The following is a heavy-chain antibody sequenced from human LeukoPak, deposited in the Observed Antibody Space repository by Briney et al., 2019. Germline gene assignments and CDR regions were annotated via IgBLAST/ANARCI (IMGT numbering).Heavy chain of an antibody. CDR2: ISTYNGKT. CDR1: GYTFISYG. D-gene: IGHD3-22*01. CDR3: ARDLNPTMIVVFDI. Sequence: GASVKVSCKASGYTFISYGISWVRQAPGQGLEWMGWISTYNGKTSYAPKIQGRVTMTTDTSTTTAYMELRSLRSDDTAVYYCARDLNPTMIVVFDIWGQGTMVTVSS. J-gene: IGHJ3*02. V-gene: IGHV1-18*01.